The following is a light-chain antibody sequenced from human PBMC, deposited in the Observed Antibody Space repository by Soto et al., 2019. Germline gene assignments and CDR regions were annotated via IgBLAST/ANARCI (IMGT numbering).Light chain of an antibody. CDR2: GAS. Sequence: EIVLTQSPGTLSLSPGERATVSCRASQSASSSYFDRYKQKPGQAPRILISGASNRATGIPDRFSGSGSGTDFTLTISRLEPEDFAVSYGQHYARSVGTFGQGTRVEIK. CDR3: QHYARSVGT. CDR1: QSASSSY. V-gene: IGKV3-20*01. J-gene: IGKJ1*01.